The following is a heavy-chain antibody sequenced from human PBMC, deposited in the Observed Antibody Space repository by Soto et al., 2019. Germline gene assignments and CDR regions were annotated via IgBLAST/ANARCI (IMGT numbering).Heavy chain of an antibody. CDR3: VGGQFYSDY. Sequence: QVQLVESGGGVVQPGRSLRLSCAASGFPFTSYGMHWVREGPGKGLEWLAVISYDGSNKFYADSVKGRFTISRDNSKNTLYLQMNSLRPEDTALYYCVGGQFYSDYRGKGTLVIVSS. CDR2: ISYDGSNK. D-gene: IGHD3-10*01. CDR1: GFPFTSYG. V-gene: IGHV3-30*03. J-gene: IGHJ4*02.